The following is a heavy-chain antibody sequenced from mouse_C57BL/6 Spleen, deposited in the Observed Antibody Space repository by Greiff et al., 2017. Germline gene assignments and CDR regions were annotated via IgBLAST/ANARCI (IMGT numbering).Heavy chain of an antibody. CDR2: IDPSDSET. CDR3: ARSTAQAPLAY. J-gene: IGHJ3*01. Sequence: QVQLQQPGAELVRPGSSVKLSCKASGYTFTSYWMQWVKQRPIQGLEWIGNIDPSDSETHYNQKFKDKATLTVDKSSSTAYMQLSSLTSEDSAVYYCARSTAQAPLAYWGQGTLVTVSA. CDR1: GYTFTSYW. D-gene: IGHD3-2*02. V-gene: IGHV1-52*01.